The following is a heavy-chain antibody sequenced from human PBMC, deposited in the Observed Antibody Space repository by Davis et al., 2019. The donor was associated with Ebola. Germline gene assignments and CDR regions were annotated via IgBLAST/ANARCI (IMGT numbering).Heavy chain of an antibody. CDR3: ARRQLAADAFDI. J-gene: IGHJ3*02. Sequence: MPSETLSLTCTVSGGSIISSSYYWGWIRQPPGKGLEWIGSIYYSGSTYYNPSLKSRVTISVDTSKNQFSLKLSSVTAADTAVYYCARRQLAADAFDIWGQGTMVTVSS. CDR2: IYYSGST. V-gene: IGHV4-39*01. CDR1: GGSIISSSYY. D-gene: IGHD6-6*01.